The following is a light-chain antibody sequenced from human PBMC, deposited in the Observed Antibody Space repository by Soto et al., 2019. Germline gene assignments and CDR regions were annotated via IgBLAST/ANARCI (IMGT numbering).Light chain of an antibody. V-gene: IGLV2-23*03. CDR3: CSYAGSSTFGV. Sequence: QSALTQPASVSGSPGQSITISCTGTSSDVGSYNLVSWYQQHPSKAPKLMIYEGSKRPSGVSNRFSGSKSGNTASLTISGLQAEDEADYYCCSYAGSSTFGVFGGGTKVTVL. CDR1: SSDVGSYNL. CDR2: EGS. J-gene: IGLJ3*02.